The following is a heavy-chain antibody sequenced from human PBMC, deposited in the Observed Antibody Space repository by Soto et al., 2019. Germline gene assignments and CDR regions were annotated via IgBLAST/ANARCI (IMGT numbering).Heavy chain of an antibody. CDR3: TTCPYYVY. CDR2: IKSKTDGGTT. J-gene: IGHJ4*02. V-gene: IGHV3-15*01. Sequence: PGVSLRLSCAASGFTFSNAWMSCVRQDPGKGLAWVGRIKSKTDGGTTDYAAPVKRRFTISKDDSKTTLYLPMNSLKTEDTAMYYCTTCPYYVYWGQGTLVTVSS. CDR1: GFTFSNAW. D-gene: IGHD3-22*01.